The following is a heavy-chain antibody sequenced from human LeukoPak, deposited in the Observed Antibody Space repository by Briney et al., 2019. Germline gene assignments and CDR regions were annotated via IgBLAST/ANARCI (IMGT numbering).Heavy chain of an antibody. CDR1: GGSVSIGSYY. J-gene: IGHJ4*02. D-gene: IGHD3/OR15-3a*01. Sequence: PSETLSLTCNVSGGSVSIGSYYWSWIRQPAGKGLEWIGHIYVSGSTEYNPSLKSRVTIFKDMSKNQLSLRLNSVTAADTAIYFCARTNDFRTGYYEKWGQGTLVTVSS. CDR2: IYVSGST. V-gene: IGHV4-61*09. CDR3: ARTNDFRTGYYEK.